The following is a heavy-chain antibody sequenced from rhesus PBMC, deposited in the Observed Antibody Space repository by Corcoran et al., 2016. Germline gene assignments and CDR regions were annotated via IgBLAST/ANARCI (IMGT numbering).Heavy chain of an antibody. D-gene: IGHD2-21*01. J-gene: IGHJ4*01. CDR3: VKNTGHIGHAYDF. CDR1: GVSINNHW. CDR2: ISRFSDDS. V-gene: IGHV4-80*01. Sequence: QVQLQESGPGLVKPSETLLLTCAVSGVSINNHWWGWIRQAPGKGMEWIGEISRFSDDSYSNSSLRSRVTISKYVSKNQFYLRMASVSAADTAVYYCVKNTGHIGHAYDFWGQGLRVTVSS.